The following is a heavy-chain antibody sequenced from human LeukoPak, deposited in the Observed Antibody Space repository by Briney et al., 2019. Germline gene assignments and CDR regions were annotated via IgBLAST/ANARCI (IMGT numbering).Heavy chain of an antibody. J-gene: IGHJ4*02. CDR1: GGSISSSSYY. Sequence: SETLSLTCTVSGGSISSSSYYWGWTRQPPGKGLEWIGYIYYSGSTNYNPSLKSRVTISVDTSKNQFSLKLSSVTAADTAVYYCARGHYYGSGSYFGYFDYWGQGTLVTVSS. D-gene: IGHD3-10*01. CDR3: ARGHYYGSGSYFGYFDY. V-gene: IGHV4-61*05. CDR2: IYYSGST.